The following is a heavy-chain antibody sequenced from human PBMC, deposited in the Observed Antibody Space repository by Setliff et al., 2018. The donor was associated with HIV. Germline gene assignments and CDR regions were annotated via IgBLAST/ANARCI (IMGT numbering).Heavy chain of an antibody. CDR3: ARSSRVNCGGDCYLFDY. J-gene: IGHJ4*02. D-gene: IGHD2-21*02. CDR1: GGSISNYY. CDR2: IQTSGRT. V-gene: IGHV4-4*07. Sequence: TVYGGSISNYYWSWIRQPAGKGLEWIGRIQTSGRTNNNPSLKSRVTMSVDTSKNQFSLILTSVTAADTAVYYCARSSRVNCGGDCYLFDYWGQGTPVTVSS.